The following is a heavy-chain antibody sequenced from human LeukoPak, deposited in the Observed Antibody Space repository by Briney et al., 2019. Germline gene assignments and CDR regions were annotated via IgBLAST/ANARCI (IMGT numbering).Heavy chain of an antibody. Sequence: GGSLRLSCAASGFTFGSYAMSWVRQAPGKGLEWVSSISGSGNAYYADSVKGRFSISRDKSKNTLYLQMNSLRAEDTAVYYCATHQKYQLLLDYWGQGILVTVSS. CDR3: ATHQKYQLLLDY. CDR1: GFTFGSYA. V-gene: IGHV3-23*01. CDR2: ISGSGNA. J-gene: IGHJ4*02. D-gene: IGHD2-2*01.